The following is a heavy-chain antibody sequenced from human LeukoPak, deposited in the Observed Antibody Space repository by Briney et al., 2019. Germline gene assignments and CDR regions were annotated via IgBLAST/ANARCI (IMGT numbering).Heavy chain of an antibody. D-gene: IGHD3-10*01. J-gene: IGHJ4*02. Sequence: GGSLRLSCAASGFTVSSNYMSWVRQAPGKGLEWVSIIYSGGSTYYADSVKGRFTISRDNSENTLYHQMNSLRAEDTAVYYCARGRPYSYGSGQFDYWGQGTLVTVSS. V-gene: IGHV3-53*01. CDR3: ARGRPYSYGSGQFDY. CDR1: GFTVSSNY. CDR2: IYSGGST.